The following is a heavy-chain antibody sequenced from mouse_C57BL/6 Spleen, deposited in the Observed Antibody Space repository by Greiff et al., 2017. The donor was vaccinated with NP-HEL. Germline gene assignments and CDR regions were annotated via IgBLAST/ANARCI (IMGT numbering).Heavy chain of an antibody. CDR2: ISYSGST. Sequence: EVKLVESGPGMVKPSQSLSLTCTVTGYSIASGYDWHWIRHFPGNKLEWMGYISYSGSTNYNPSLKSRISITHDTSKNHFFLKLNSVTTEDTATYYCARGRVADYAMDYWGQGTSVTVSS. J-gene: IGHJ4*01. CDR3: ARGRVADYAMDY. V-gene: IGHV3-1*01. D-gene: IGHD1-1*01. CDR1: GYSIASGYD.